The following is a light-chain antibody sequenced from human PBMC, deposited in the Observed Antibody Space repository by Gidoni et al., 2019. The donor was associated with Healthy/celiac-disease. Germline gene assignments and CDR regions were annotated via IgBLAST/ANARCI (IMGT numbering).Light chain of an antibody. CDR1: SLRSYY. CDR3: NSRDSSGNQVV. Sequence: SSELTQDPAVSVALGQTVRITCQGDSLRSYYASWYQQKPGQAPVLVIYGKNNRSSGIPDRFSGSSSGNTASLTITGAQAEDEADYYCNSRDSSGNQVVFGGGTKLTVL. J-gene: IGLJ2*01. V-gene: IGLV3-19*01. CDR2: GKN.